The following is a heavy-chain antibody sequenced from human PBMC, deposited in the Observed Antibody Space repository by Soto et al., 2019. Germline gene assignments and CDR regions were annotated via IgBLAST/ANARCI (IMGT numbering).Heavy chain of an antibody. J-gene: IGHJ6*02. CDR3: ARVGASMRSYYYGMDV. D-gene: IGHD1-26*01. CDR1: GGSISSYY. Sequence: SETLSLTCTVSGGSISSYYWSGIRQPPGKGLEWIGYIYYSGSTNYNPSLKSRVTISVDTSKNQFSLKLSSVTAADTAVYYCARVGASMRSYYYGMDVWGQGTTVTVSS. CDR2: IYYSGST. V-gene: IGHV4-59*01.